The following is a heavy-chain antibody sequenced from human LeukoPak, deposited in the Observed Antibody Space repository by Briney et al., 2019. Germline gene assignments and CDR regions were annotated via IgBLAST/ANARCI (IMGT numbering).Heavy chain of an antibody. Sequence: GRSLRHSCAASGFTSSSYAMHWVRQAPGKGLEWVAVISYDGSNKYHADSVKGRFTISRDNSKNTLYLQMNSLRAEDTAVYYCARERGYSYGLDYWGQGTLVTVSS. CDR2: ISYDGSNK. CDR1: GFTSSSYA. CDR3: ARERGYSYGLDY. J-gene: IGHJ4*02. V-gene: IGHV3-30-3*01. D-gene: IGHD5-18*01.